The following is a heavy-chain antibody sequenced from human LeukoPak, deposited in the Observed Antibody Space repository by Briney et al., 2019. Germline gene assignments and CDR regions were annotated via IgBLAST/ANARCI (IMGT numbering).Heavy chain of an antibody. D-gene: IGHD3-10*01. CDR3: ARNYGSEYYYYYMDV. J-gene: IGHJ6*03. CDR1: GGSISSGSYY. V-gene: IGHV4-61*01. Sequence: SQTLSLTCTVSGGSISSGSYYWSWIRQPPGKGLEWIGYIYYSGSTNYNPSLKSRVTISVDTSKNQFSLKLSSVTAADTAVYYCARNYGSEYYYYYMDVWGKGTTVTVSS. CDR2: IYYSGST.